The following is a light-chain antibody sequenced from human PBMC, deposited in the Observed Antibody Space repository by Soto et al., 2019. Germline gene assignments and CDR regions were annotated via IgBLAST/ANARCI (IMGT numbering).Light chain of an antibody. J-gene: IGKJ1*01. Sequence: EIVLTQSPGTLSLSPGERATLTCRASQSISSFYLAWYQQTPGQAPRLLIYDASNRAAGIPDRFSGGGSGTDFTLTSSRLEPEDCGVYYCQQYGGSPRTFGQGTKVEL. V-gene: IGKV3-20*01. CDR3: QQYGGSPRT. CDR2: DAS. CDR1: QSISSFY.